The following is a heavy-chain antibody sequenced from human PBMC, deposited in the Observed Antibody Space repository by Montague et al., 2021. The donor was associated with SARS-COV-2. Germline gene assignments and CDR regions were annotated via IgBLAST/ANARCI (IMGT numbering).Heavy chain of an antibody. Sequence: ETLSLTCTVSGSSITIYYWSWIRQAPGKGLDGIAYIYSSGSASYNPSLRSRVIRSVDISTNQFSLRLNSVTAADTAVYYCARVFRGQRLAFDFWGQGALVIVSS. J-gene: IGHJ4*02. CDR3: ARVFRGQRLAFDF. CDR1: GSSITIYY. CDR2: IYSSGSA. D-gene: IGHD6-25*01. V-gene: IGHV4-59*12.